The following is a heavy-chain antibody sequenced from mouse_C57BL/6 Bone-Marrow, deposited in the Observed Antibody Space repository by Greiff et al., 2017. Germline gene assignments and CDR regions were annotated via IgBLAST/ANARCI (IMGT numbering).Heavy chain of an antibody. CDR2: IYPRSGNT. V-gene: IGHV1-81*01. CDR1: GYTFTSYG. Sequence: VQLQQSGAELARPGASVKLSCKASGYTFTSYGISWVKQRTGQGLEWIGEIYPRSGNTYYNEKFKGKATLTADKSSSTEYMGLRSLTSEDSAVYFCARRATVVATRAWFAYWGQGTLVTVSA. J-gene: IGHJ3*01. CDR3: ARRATVVATRAWFAY. D-gene: IGHD1-1*01.